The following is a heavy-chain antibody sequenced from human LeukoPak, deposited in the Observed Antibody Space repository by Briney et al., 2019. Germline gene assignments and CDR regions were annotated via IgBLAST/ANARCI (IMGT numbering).Heavy chain of an antibody. CDR2: INPASGGT. Sequence: ASVKVSCQASGYTLTGYYMHWVRQAPGQGREWMGWINPASGGTNNAQTFEGWVTMPRHTSISTAYMELSRLRSDDTAVYYCARAQVVVVAASVYYYYGMDVWGKGTTVTVSS. CDR3: ARAQVVVVAASVYYYYGMDV. V-gene: IGHV1-2*04. CDR1: GYTLTGYY. J-gene: IGHJ6*04. D-gene: IGHD2-15*01.